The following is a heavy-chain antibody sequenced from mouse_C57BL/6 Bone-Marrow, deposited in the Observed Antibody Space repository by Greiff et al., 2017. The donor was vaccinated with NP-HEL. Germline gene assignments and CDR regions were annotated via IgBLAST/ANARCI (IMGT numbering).Heavy chain of an antibody. CDR1: GYTFTSYG. D-gene: IGHD1-1*01. CDR3: ARSSLFGYYAMDY. V-gene: IGHV1-81*01. CDR2: IYPRSGNT. J-gene: IGHJ4*01. Sequence: VNVVESGAELARPGASVKLSCKASGYTFTSYGISWVKQRTGQGLEWIGEIYPRSGNTYYNEKFKGKATLTADKSSSTAYMELRSLTSEDSAVYFCARSSLFGYYAMDYWGQGTSVTVSS.